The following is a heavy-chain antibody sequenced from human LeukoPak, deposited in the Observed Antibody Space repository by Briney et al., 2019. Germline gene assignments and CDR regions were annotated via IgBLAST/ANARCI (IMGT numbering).Heavy chain of an antibody. CDR2: ISAYNGNT. CDR3: ARDLLGYCSGGSCCLDY. V-gene: IGHV1-18*04. CDR1: GYTFTSYG. J-gene: IGHJ4*02. D-gene: IGHD2-15*01. Sequence: ASVEVSCKASGYTFTSYGISWVRQAPGQGLEWMGWISAYNGNTNYAQKLQGRVTMTTDTSTSTAYMELRSLRSDDTAVYYCARDLLGYCSGGSCCLDYWGQGTLVTVSS.